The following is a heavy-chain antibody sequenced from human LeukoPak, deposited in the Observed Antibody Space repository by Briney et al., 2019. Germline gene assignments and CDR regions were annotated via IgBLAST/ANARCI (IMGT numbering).Heavy chain of an antibody. CDR3: AKEPSGDWFDP. CDR1: GFTFSSFA. V-gene: IGHV3-23*01. J-gene: IGHJ5*02. Sequence: GGSLRLSCAASGFTFSSFAMSGVGKPPGRGREWVSAISGSGGSTYYADSVKGRFTISRDNSKNTLYLQMNSLRAEDTAVYYCAKEPSGDWFDPWGQGTLVTVSS. CDR2: ISGSGGST.